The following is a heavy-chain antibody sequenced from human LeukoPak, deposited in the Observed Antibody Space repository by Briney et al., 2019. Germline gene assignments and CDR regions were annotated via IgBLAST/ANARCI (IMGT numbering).Heavy chain of an antibody. J-gene: IGHJ4*02. V-gene: IGHV4-34*01. Sequence: SETLSLTCAVYGGSFSDYYWSWMRQPPGKGLEWIGDINQSGSTNYNPSLKSRATISVDTSKNQFSLKLSSVTAADTAVYYCARDSDFWSGYYYFDYWGQGTLVTVSS. CDR3: ARDSDFWSGYYYFDY. CDR2: INQSGST. D-gene: IGHD3-3*01. CDR1: GGSFSDYY.